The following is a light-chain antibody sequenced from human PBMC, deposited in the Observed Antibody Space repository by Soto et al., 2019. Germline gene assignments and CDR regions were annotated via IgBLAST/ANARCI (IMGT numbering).Light chain of an antibody. CDR1: QSVSNNY. V-gene: IGKV3-20*01. J-gene: IGKJ1*01. CDR3: QQYGSSGT. Sequence: EIVMTQSPATLSLSPGERATLSCRASQSVSNNYLAWYQQKPGQAPRLLIYGASNRATGIPDRFSGSGSGTDYTLTISRLEPEDFAVYYCQQYGSSGTFGQGTKVEIK. CDR2: GAS.